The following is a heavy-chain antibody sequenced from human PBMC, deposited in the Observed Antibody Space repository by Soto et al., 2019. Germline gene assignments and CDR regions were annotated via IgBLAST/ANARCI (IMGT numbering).Heavy chain of an antibody. CDR3: ARARIAARPCWFDP. D-gene: IGHD6-6*01. V-gene: IGHV3-21*01. J-gene: IGHJ5*02. CDR2: ISSSSSYI. Sequence: AGGSLRLSYAASGFTFSSYSMNWVRQAPGKGLEWVSSISSSSSYIYYADSVKGRFTISRDNAKNSLYLQMNSLRAEDTAVYYCARARIAARPCWFDPWGQGTLVTVSA. CDR1: GFTFSSYS.